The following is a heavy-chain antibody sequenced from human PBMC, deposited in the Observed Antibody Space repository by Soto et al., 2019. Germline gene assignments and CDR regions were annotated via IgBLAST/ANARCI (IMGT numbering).Heavy chain of an antibody. V-gene: IGHV1-18*01. CDR2: ISAYNGNT. D-gene: IGHD6-13*01. CDR1: GYTFTSYG. J-gene: IGHJ4*02. Sequence: ASVKVSCKASGYTFTSYGISWVRQAPGQGLEWMGWISAYNGNTNYSQKFQGRVTITRDTSASTAYMELSSLRSEDTAIYYCARWAAGFAYWGQGTLVPVSS. CDR3: ARWAAGFAY.